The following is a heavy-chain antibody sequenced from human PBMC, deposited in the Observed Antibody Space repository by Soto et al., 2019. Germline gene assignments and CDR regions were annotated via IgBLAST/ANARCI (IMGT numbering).Heavy chain of an antibody. D-gene: IGHD3-22*01. CDR1: GGSISSGGYY. J-gene: IGHJ3*02. CDR2: IYYSGST. Sequence: PSETLSLTCTVSGGSISSGGYYWSWIRQHPGKGLEWIGYIYYSGSTYYNPSLKSRVTISVDTSKNQFSLKLSSVTAADTAVYYCARDPEDDSSGYYNDAFDSWGQGTMVTVSS. V-gene: IGHV4-31*03. CDR3: ARDPEDDSSGYYNDAFDS.